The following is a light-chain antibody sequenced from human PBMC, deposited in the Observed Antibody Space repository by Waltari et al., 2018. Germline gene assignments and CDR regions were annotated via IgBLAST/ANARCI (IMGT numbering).Light chain of an antibody. V-gene: IGKV1-9*01. Sequence: TCPASQGIGSYLAWYQQKPGQAPKLLIYAASTLKNAVPSRFSGSGFGTDFTLTISSLQPEDFATYYCQQSNSYPFTFGPGTKVDIK. CDR3: QQSNSYPFT. CDR2: AAS. J-gene: IGKJ3*01. CDR1: QGIGSY.